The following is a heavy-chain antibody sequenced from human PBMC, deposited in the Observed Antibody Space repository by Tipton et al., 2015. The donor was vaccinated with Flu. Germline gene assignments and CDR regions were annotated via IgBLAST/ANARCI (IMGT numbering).Heavy chain of an antibody. Sequence: SLRLSCAASRFTFSDYYMSWIRQAPGKGLEWVSDISTGGFNTYYADSVKGRFTISRDNAKNLLYLQMDSLRVEDTAVYYCARPRLSNYGMDVWGQGTTVTVSS. V-gene: IGHV3-11*01. D-gene: IGHD5-12*01. CDR1: RFTFSDYY. J-gene: IGHJ6*02. CDR3: ARPRLSNYGMDV. CDR2: ISTGGFNT.